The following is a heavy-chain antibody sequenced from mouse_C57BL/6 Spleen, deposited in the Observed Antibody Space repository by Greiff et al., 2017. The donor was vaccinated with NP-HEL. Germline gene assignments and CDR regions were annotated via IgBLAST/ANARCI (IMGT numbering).Heavy chain of an antibody. CDR3: ARHDGNYYFDY. CDR2: ISNGGGST. CDR1: GFTFSDYY. V-gene: IGHV5-12*01. J-gene: IGHJ2*01. Sequence: EVKLMESGGGLVQPGGSLKLSCAASGFTFSDYYMYWVRQTPEKRLEWVAYISNGGGSTYYPDTVKGRFTISRDNAKNTLYLQMSRLKSEDTARYYCARHDGNYYFDYWGQGTTLTVSS. D-gene: IGHD2-1*01.